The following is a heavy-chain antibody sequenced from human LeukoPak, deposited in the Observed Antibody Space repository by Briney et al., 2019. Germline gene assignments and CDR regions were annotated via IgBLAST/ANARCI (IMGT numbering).Heavy chain of an antibody. V-gene: IGHV3-21*01. CDR2: ISSSSSYI. CDR3: ARDAENDYGDYGLCSWFDP. J-gene: IGHJ5*02. CDR1: GFTFSSYS. Sequence: GGSLRLSCAASGFTFSSYSMNWVRQAPGKRLEWVSSISSSSSYIYYADSVKGRFTISRDNAKNSLYLQMNSLRVEDTAVYYCARDAENDYGDYGLCSWFDPWGQGTLVTVSS. D-gene: IGHD4-17*01.